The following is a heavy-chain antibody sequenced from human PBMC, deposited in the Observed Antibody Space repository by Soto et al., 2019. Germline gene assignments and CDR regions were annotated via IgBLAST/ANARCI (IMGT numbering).Heavy chain of an antibody. J-gene: IGHJ5*02. CDR1: GGSVSRGGYS. Sequence: PSESLSLTCAVSGGSVSRGGYSWSWIRQPPGKSLEWIGYIYHSGSTYYNPSLKSRVTISVDRSKNQFSLKLSSVTAADTAVYYCVRVYYYNSSGYYPIWFDPSGQGTLVTVSS. CDR3: VRVYYYNSSGYYPIWFDP. V-gene: IGHV4-30-2*01. D-gene: IGHD3-22*01. CDR2: IYHSGST.